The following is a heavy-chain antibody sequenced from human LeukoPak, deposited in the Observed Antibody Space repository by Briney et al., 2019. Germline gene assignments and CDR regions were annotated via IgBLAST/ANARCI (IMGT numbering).Heavy chain of an antibody. CDR3: ARDGRSPYGYYAMDV. V-gene: IGHV4-39*07. Sequence: SETLSLTCTVSGGSISSSSYYWGWIRQPPGKGLEWIGSIYYSGSTYYNPSLKSRVTISVDTSKNQFSLKLSSVTAADTAVYYCARDGRSPYGYYAMDVWGQGTTVTVSS. J-gene: IGHJ6*02. D-gene: IGHD2-15*01. CDR1: GGSISSSSYY. CDR2: IYYSGST.